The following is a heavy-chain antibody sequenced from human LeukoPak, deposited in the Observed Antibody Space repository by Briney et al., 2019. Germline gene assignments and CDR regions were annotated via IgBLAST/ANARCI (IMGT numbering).Heavy chain of an antibody. CDR3: ARHYSGSYLTGWFDP. Sequence: SETLSLTCAVYGGSFSGYYWSWIRQPPGKGLEWIGEINHSGSTNYNPSLKSRVTISVDTSKNQFSLKLSSVTAADTAVYYCARHYSGSYLTGWFDPWGQGTLVTVSS. V-gene: IGHV4-34*01. J-gene: IGHJ5*02. D-gene: IGHD1-26*01. CDR1: GGSFSGYY. CDR2: INHSGST.